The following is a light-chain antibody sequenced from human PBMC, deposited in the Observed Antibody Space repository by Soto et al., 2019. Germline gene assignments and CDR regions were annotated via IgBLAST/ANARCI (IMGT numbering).Light chain of an antibody. V-gene: IGLV2-14*01. J-gene: IGLJ2*01. CDR3: RSYTSSSTVV. CDR2: DVS. CDR1: SSDVGGYNY. Sequence: QSALTQPASVTGSPGQSITISCTGTSSDVGGYNYVSWYQQHPGKAPKLMIYDVSNRPSGISNRFSGSKSGNTASLTISGLHAEDEAEYHCRSYTSSSTVVFGGGTNLTVL.